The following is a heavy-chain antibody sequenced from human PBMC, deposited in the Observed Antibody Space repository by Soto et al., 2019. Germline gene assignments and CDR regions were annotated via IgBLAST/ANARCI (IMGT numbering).Heavy chain of an antibody. Sequence: SQTLSLTCAISGDSVSSNSAAWNWIRQSPSRGLEWLGRTYYRSKWYNDYAVSVKSRITINPDTSKNQFSLQLNSVTPEDTAVYYCARDSQPIAVAGTNYFDYWGQGTLVTVSS. D-gene: IGHD6-19*01. CDR1: GDSVSSNSAA. V-gene: IGHV6-1*01. CDR2: TYYRSKWYN. CDR3: ARDSQPIAVAGTNYFDY. J-gene: IGHJ4*02.